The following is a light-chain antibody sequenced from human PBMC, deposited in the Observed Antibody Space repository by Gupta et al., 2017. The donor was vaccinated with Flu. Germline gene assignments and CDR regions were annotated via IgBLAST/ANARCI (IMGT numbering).Light chain of an antibody. CDR3: QQQGRHLPHS. CDR2: HAC. J-gene: IGKJ2*03. CDR1: QSNNSW. V-gene: IGKV1-5*03. Sequence: STLSASVGDRVSITCRASQSNNSWFVCYQQQPAKPPQHLIYHACTLESAGLSSCSGSGGGREYTLTISSRQQDDVAAFYCQQQGRHLPHSFGQGTKLEIK.